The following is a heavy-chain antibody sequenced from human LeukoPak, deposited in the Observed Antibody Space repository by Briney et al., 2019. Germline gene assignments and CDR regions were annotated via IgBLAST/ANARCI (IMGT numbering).Heavy chain of an antibody. CDR1: GFTFSSYA. D-gene: IGHD6-13*01. Sequence: GGSLRLSCAASGFTFSSYAMSWVRQAPGKGLEWVSAISGSGGSTYYADSVKGRYTISRDNSKNTLYLQMNSLRAERTAVYYCAKIGLSSSWSLPNADYFQHWGEGTLVTVSS. V-gene: IGHV3-23*01. CDR2: ISGSGGST. J-gene: IGHJ1*01. CDR3: AKIGLSSSWSLPNADYFQH.